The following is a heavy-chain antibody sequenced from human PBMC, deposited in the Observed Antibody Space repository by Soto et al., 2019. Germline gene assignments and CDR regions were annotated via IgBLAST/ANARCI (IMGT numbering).Heavy chain of an antibody. Sequence: GGSLRLSCAASGFTFSRYSMHWGRQAPGKGLEWVAMVSHDGGRKEYADSVKGRFTMSRDNSKSTVFLQMDSLRGEDTGVYYCAKALWEQMGGESYDSWGQGTQVTVSS. CDR2: VSHDGGRK. CDR3: AKALWEQMGGESYDS. V-gene: IGHV3-30*18. CDR1: GFTFSRYS. J-gene: IGHJ4*02. D-gene: IGHD1-26*01.